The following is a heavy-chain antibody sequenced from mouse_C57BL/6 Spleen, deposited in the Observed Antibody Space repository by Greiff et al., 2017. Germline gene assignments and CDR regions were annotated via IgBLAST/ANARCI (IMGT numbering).Heavy chain of an antibody. J-gene: IGHJ2*01. D-gene: IGHD1-1*01. CDR1: GYTFTSYW. CDR2: IHPNSGST. Sequence: QVQLQQPGAELVKPGASVKLSCKASGYTFTSYWMHWVKQRPGQGLEWIGMIHPNSGSTNYNEKFKSKATLTVDKSASTAYMQLSSLTSEDSAVYYGASKGFITTVVVDYWGQGTTLTVSS. V-gene: IGHV1-64*01. CDR3: ASKGFITTVVVDY.